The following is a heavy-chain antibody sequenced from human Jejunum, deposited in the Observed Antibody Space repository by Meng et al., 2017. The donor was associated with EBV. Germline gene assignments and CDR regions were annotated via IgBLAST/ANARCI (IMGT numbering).Heavy chain of an antibody. V-gene: IGHV4-4*02. CDR1: VGSISDNDW. CDR2: IYHGGGT. D-gene: IGHD3-22*01. CDR3: AGNGYYALEY. J-gene: IGHJ4*02. Sequence: QVQLTGSGPRLEKPSGPLSLTGVLSVGSISDNDWWSWVRQPPGKGLEWLGEIYHGGGTNYNPSLESRVTISVDKSKNQFSLKLNSVTVADTAVYYCAGNGYYALEYWGPGILVTVSS.